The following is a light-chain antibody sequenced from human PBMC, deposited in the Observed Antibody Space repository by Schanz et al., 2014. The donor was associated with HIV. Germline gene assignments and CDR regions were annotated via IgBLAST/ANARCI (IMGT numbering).Light chain of an antibody. CDR3: QHYGSS. J-gene: IGKJ3*01. CDR1: QIVSSTY. V-gene: IGKV3-20*01. CDR2: SAS. Sequence: EIVLTQSPGTLSLSPGERGTLSCRASQIVSSTYLAWYQQKRGQVPRLLIYSASRRANGIPDRFSGSGSGTDFTLTISRLEPEDFAVYYCQHYGSSFGPGTKVDIK.